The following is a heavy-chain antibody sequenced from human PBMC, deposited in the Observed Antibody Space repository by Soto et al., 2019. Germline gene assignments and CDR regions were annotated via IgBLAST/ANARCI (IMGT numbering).Heavy chain of an antibody. V-gene: IGHV1-69*01. CDR3: TSFDSNGYYPQNHY. Sequence: QVILAQSGAEVKKPGSSVKVSCKVSGGSFSSFSINWVRQAPGQRFEWMGGIIPILGTANFTQKFQDRVTFTADEPTATAYMPLSSLTSEDTAFYYCTSFDSNGYYPQNHYWGPGTQVTVSS. CDR1: GGSFSSFS. J-gene: IGHJ4*02. CDR2: IIPILGTA. D-gene: IGHD3-22*01.